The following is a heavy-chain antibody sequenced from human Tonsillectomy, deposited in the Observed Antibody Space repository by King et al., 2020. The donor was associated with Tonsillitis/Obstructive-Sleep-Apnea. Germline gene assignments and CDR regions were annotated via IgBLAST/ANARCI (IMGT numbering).Heavy chain of an antibody. CDR1: GFTFGDYV. D-gene: IGHD6-19*01. V-gene: IGHV3-49*04. J-gene: IGHJ3*02. Sequence: VQLVESGGGLVQPGRSLRLSCSASGFTFGDYVMSWVRQAPGKGLEWVGFVRSKAYGGTTEYAASVKGRFTISRDDSRNIGYLQMNSLKTEDTAVYYCTTNAQMGLVPPPDASDIGGQGTMGTVSA. CDR3: TTNAQMGLVPPPDASDI. CDR2: VRSKAYGGTT.